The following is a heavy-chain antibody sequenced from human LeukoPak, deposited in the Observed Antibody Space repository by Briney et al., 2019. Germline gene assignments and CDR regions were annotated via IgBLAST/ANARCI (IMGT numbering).Heavy chain of an antibody. D-gene: IGHD3-22*01. J-gene: IGHJ6*02. CDR1: GYTFTGYY. Sequence: AASVKVSCKASGYTFTGYYMHWVRQAPGQGLEWMGWINPSSGGTNYAQKFQGRVTMTRDTSISTAYMELSRLRSDDTAVYYCARAPYYYDSSGYYYGMDVWGQGTTVTVSS. CDR2: INPSSGGT. CDR3: ARAPYYYDSSGYYYGMDV. V-gene: IGHV1-2*02.